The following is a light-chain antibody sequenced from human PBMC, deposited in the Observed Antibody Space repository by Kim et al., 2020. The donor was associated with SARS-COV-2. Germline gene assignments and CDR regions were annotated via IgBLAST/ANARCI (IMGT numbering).Light chain of an antibody. CDR3: QQYDSSPRT. V-gene: IGKV3-20*01. CDR2: GAT. J-gene: IGKJ1*01. CDR1: PRVSSGF. Sequence: SPGESATLSCRASPRVSSGFLAWYQQKPGQSPRLLIYGATSRATGIPDRFSGSGSGTDFTLTISRLEPEDFAVYYCQQYDSSPRTFGQGTKVDIK.